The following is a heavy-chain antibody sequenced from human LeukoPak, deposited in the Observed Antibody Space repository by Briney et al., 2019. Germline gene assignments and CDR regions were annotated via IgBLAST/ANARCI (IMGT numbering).Heavy chain of an antibody. Sequence: GGSLRLSCAASGFTFSSAWMNWVRQAPGRGLEWVSVVYPGGSGASTYYADSVKGRFTISRDNSKDILYLQMNSLRADDTAVYYCARGDAMNVWGQGTTVTVSS. CDR2: VYPGGSGAST. CDR3: ARGDAMNV. D-gene: IGHD3-10*01. V-gene: IGHV3-53*01. J-gene: IGHJ6*02. CDR1: GFTFSSAW.